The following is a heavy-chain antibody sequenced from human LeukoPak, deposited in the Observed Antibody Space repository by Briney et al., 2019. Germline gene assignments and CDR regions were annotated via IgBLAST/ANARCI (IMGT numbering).Heavy chain of an antibody. D-gene: IGHD3-3*01. Sequence: ASVKVSCKASGYTFTSYYMHWVRQAPGRGLEWMGIINPSGGSTSYAQKFQGRVTMTRDTSTSTVYMELSSLRSEDTAVYYCARDRAKDYDFWSGYTYWGQGTLVTVSS. V-gene: IGHV1-46*01. CDR1: GYTFTSYY. CDR2: INPSGGST. CDR3: ARDRAKDYDFWSGYTY. J-gene: IGHJ4*02.